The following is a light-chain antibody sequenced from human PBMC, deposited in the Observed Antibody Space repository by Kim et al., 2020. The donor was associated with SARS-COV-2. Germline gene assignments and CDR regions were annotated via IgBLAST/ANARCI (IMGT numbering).Light chain of an antibody. CDR3: QVLDNSLGV. CDR1: NLQFKY. J-gene: IGLJ2*01. CDR2: RDN. V-gene: IGLV3-1*01. Sequence: SYELTQPPSVSVSPGETATISCTGDNLQFKYVCWYQRTAGHSPVLVLYRDNKRPSGIPERFSGSNSGNTATLTISGTQAMDEADYYCQVLDNSLGVFGAGTQLTVL.